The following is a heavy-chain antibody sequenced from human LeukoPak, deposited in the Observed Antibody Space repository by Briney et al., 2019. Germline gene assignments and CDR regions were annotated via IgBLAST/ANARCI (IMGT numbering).Heavy chain of an antibody. V-gene: IGHV4-34*01. CDR2: INHSGST. J-gene: IGHJ4*02. D-gene: IGHD4-17*01. CDR1: GGSFSGYY. Sequence: SETLSLTCAVYGGSFSGYYWSWIRHPPGKGLEWIGEINHSGSTNYNPSLKSRVTISVGTSKNQFSLKLSSVTAADTAVYYCASSFMTTVTPRIKTFDYWGQGTLVTVSS. CDR3: ASSFMTTVTPRIKTFDY.